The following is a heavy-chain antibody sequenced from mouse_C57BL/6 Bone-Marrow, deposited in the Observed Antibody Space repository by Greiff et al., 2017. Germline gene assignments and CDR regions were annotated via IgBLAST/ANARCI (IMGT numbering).Heavy chain of an antibody. Sequence: EVKLQESGGGLVQPGGSLKLSCAASGFTFSDYYMYWVRQTPEKRLEWVAYISNGGGSTYYPDTVKGRFTISRDNAKNTLYLQMSRLKSEDTAMYYCARYGNYVDYYAMDYWGQGTSVTVSS. V-gene: IGHV5-12*01. J-gene: IGHJ4*01. CDR2: ISNGGGST. D-gene: IGHD2-10*02. CDR1: GFTFSDYY. CDR3: ARYGNYVDYYAMDY.